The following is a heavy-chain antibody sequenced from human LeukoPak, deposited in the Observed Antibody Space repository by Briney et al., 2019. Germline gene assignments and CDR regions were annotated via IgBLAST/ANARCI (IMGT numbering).Heavy chain of an antibody. CDR2: IIPIFGTA. CDR3: ARDLGSDCSGGSCYRSAFDP. J-gene: IGHJ5*02. CDR1: GYTFTSYG. D-gene: IGHD2-15*01. Sequence: SVKVSCKASGYTFTSYGITWVRQAPGQGLEWMGGIIPIFGTANYAQKFQGRVTITTDESTSTAYMELSSLRSEDTAVYYCARDLGSDCSGGSCYRSAFDPWGQGTLVTVSS. V-gene: IGHV1-69*05.